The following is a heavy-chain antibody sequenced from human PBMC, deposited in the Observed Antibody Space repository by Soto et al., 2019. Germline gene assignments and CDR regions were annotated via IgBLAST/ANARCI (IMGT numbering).Heavy chain of an antibody. Sequence: SETLSLTCTVSGGSISSSSYYWGWIRQPPGKGLEWIGSIYYSGSTYYNPSLKSRVTISVDTSKNQFSLKLSSVTAADTAVYCCARLPSGSSSSSGFDYWGQGTLVTVSS. CDR1: GGSISSSSYY. CDR2: IYYSGST. D-gene: IGHD6-6*01. J-gene: IGHJ4*02. CDR3: ARLPSGSSSSSGFDY. V-gene: IGHV4-39*01.